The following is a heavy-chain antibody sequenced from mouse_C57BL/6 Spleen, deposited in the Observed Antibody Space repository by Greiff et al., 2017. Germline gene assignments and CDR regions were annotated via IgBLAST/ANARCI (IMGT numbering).Heavy chain of an antibody. CDR2: ISSKSNNYAT. V-gene: IGHV10-1*01. J-gene: IGHJ4*01. CDR1: GFSFNTYA. CDR3: VRQERDF. Sequence: EPGGGLVQPKGSLKLSCAASGFSFNTYAMHWVRQAPGKGLEWVARISSKSNNYATYYADSVKDRFTISSDSSESMLYLQMNNCKTWDTAMYYCVRQERDFWGKGTSVTVSS.